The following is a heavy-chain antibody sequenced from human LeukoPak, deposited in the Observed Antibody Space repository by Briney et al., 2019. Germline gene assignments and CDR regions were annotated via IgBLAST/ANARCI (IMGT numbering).Heavy chain of an antibody. D-gene: IGHD3-3*01. CDR2: ISSSSSYI. Sequence: PGGSLGLSCAASGFTFSSYSMNWVRQAPGKGLEWVSSISSSSSYIYYADSVKGRFTISRDNAKNSLYLQMSSLRAEDTAVYYCARDEGLLSHLPDYWGQGTLVTVSS. V-gene: IGHV3-21*01. CDR3: ARDEGLLSHLPDY. J-gene: IGHJ4*02. CDR1: GFTFSSYS.